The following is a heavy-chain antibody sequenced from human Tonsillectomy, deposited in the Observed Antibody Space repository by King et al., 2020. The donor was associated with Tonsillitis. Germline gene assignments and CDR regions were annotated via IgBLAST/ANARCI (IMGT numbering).Heavy chain of an antibody. CDR1: GFTFSSYS. J-gene: IGHJ6*03. Sequence: VQLVESGGGLVKPGGSLRLSCAASGFTFSSYSMNWVRQAPGKGLECVSCISSSGRYIYYAASVKGRFTISRDSAKNSLYLQMTSLRAEDTAVYYCARGGGFSGYAYMDVWGKGTTATFSS. V-gene: IGHV3-21*01. CDR2: ISSSGRYI. CDR3: ARGGGFSGYAYMDV. D-gene: IGHD5-12*01.